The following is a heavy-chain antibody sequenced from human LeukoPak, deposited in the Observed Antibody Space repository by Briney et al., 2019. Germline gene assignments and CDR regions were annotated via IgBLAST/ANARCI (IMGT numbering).Heavy chain of an antibody. V-gene: IGHV2-5*02. CDR3: AHGPTYYDFWSGYYTGWDYFDY. CDR2: IYWDDDK. CDR1: GFSLSTSGVG. D-gene: IGHD3-3*01. J-gene: IGHJ4*02. Sequence: ESGPTLVKPTQTLTLTCTFSGFSLSTSGVGVGWIRQPPGKALEWLALIYWDDDKRYSPSLKSRLTITKDTSKNQVVLTMTNMDPVDTATYYCAHGPTYYDFWSGYYTGWDYFDYWGQGTLVTVSS.